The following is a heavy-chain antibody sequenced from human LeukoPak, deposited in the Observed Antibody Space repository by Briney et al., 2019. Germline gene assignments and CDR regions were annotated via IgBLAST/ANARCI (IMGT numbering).Heavy chain of an antibody. CDR1: GYTFTNYY. D-gene: IGHD6-13*01. V-gene: IGHV1-46*01. J-gene: IGHJ2*01. CDR2: INPSGGST. Sequence: VSVKVSCKASGYTFTNYYMHWVRQAPGQGLEWMGIINPSGGSTIYAHNFQGRVTMTRDMSTSTVYMELSSLRSEDTAVYYCARDRSTAAAGRSWYFDLWGRGTLVTVSS. CDR3: ARDRSTAAAGRSWYFDL.